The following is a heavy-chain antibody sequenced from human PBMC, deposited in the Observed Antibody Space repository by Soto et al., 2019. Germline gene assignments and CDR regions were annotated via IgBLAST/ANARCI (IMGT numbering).Heavy chain of an antibody. J-gene: IGHJ4*02. Sequence: GGSLRLSCAASGFTFSSYAMSWVRQAPGKGLEWVSAISGSGGSTYYADSVKGRFTISRDNSKNTLYLQMNSLRAEDTAVYFCAKGGYYDSSGYYDYWGQGTLVTVSS. D-gene: IGHD3-22*01. CDR1: GFTFSSYA. CDR3: AKGGYYDSSGYYDY. CDR2: ISGSGGST. V-gene: IGHV3-23*01.